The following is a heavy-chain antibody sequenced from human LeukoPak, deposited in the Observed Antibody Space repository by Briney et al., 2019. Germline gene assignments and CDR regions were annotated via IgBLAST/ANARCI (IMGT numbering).Heavy chain of an antibody. CDR1: GFTFSSYA. D-gene: IGHD2-2*01. Sequence: PGGSLRLSCAASGFTFSSYAMSWVRQAPGKGLEWVSAISGSGDSTYYADSVKGRFTISRDNSKNTLYRQMNSLRAEDTAVYYCAKGRPCSSTSCYGSYFDYWGQGTLVTVSS. V-gene: IGHV3-23*01. J-gene: IGHJ4*02. CDR2: ISGSGDST. CDR3: AKGRPCSSTSCYGSYFDY.